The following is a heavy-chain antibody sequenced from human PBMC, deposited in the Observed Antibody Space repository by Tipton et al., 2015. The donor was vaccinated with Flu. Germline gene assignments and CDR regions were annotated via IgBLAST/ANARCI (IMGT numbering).Heavy chain of an antibody. D-gene: IGHD3-10*01. CDR3: ARSTYYYGSGTSDF. V-gene: IGHV4-38-2*01. J-gene: IGHJ4*02. CDR2: VSRTGST. Sequence: WGWIRQPPGKGLEWIGTVSRTGSTIYNPSLKSRVTVSLDTSNNQFSLNLKFVTAADTAVYYCARSTYYYGSGTSDFWGQGTLVTVTS.